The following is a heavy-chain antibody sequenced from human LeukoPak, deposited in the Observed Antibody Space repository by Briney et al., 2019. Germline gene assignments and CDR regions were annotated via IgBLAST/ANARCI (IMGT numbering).Heavy chain of an antibody. CDR2: ISYDGSNK. J-gene: IGHJ4*02. Sequence: PGGSLRLSCAASGFTFSSYGMHWVRQAPGKGLEWVAVISYDGSNKYYADSVKGRFTISRDNSKNTLYLQMNSLRAEDTAVYYCAKEPSYYDIFTGYYFDYWGQGTLVTVSS. CDR1: GFTFSSYG. V-gene: IGHV3-30*18. D-gene: IGHD3-9*01. CDR3: AKEPSYYDIFTGYYFDY.